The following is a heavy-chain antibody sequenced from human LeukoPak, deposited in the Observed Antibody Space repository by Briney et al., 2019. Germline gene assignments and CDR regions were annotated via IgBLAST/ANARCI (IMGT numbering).Heavy chain of an antibody. Sequence: GGSLRLSCAASGFTFSPYSMNWVRQAPGKGLEWVSYISSSSSYIYYADLVKGRFTISRDNAKNSLYLQMNSLRAEDTAVYYCARGVELTGFSDYWGRGTLVTVSS. D-gene: IGHD1-20*01. CDR1: GFTFSPYS. V-gene: IGHV3-21*01. J-gene: IGHJ4*02. CDR2: ISSSSSYI. CDR3: ARGVELTGFSDY.